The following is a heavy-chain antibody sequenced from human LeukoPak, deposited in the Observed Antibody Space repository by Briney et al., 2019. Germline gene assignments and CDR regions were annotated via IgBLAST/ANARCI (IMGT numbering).Heavy chain of an antibody. D-gene: IGHD5-18*01. J-gene: IGHJ5*02. V-gene: IGHV1-2*02. CDR1: GYTFTGYY. CDR2: VNPNSGGT. Sequence: GASVKVSCKASGYTFTGYYMHWVRQAPGQGLEWMGWVNPNSGGTNYAQKFQGRVTMTRDTSISTAYMELSRLRSDDTAVYYCARWDGWILSSLDPWGQGTLVTVSS. CDR3: ARWDGWILSSLDP.